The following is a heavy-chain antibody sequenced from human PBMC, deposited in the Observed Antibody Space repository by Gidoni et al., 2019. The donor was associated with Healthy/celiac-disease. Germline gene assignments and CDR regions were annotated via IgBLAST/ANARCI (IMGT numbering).Heavy chain of an antibody. J-gene: IGHJ4*02. CDR2: ST. V-gene: IGHV4-39*01. CDR3: ARRKYSSSSVDY. Sequence: STYYNPSLKSRVTISVDTSKNQFSLKLSSVTAADTAVYYCARRKYSSSSVDYWGQGTLVTVSS. D-gene: IGHD6-6*01.